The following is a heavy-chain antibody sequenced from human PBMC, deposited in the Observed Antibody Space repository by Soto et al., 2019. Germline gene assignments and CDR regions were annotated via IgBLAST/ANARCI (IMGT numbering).Heavy chain of an antibody. CDR1: GFTFSSHA. Sequence: EVQLLESGGGLVQPEGSLRLSCAASGFTFSSHAMSWVRQAPGKGLGWVSAISYSGTTTYYAESVKGRFTISRDNSKNTLDLQMNSLRVEDTAIYYCAKRFTLFGEVKLSTDFDYWGQGTLVTVSS. J-gene: IGHJ4*02. CDR3: AKRFTLFGEVKLSTDFDY. V-gene: IGHV3-23*01. D-gene: IGHD3-3*01. CDR2: ISYSGTTT.